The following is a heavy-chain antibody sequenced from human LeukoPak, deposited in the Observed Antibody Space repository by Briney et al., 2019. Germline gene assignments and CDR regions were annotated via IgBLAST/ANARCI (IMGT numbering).Heavy chain of an antibody. CDR2: IKEDGSAK. Sequence: PGGSLRLSCAASGFTFSSYYMHWVRQAPGKGLEWVANIKEDGSAKFYVDSVKGRLTISRDNAKNSVYLQMNNLRVEDTAVYYCAGEITDRYSGSFILSQWGQGSLVTVSS. V-gene: IGHV3-7*01. CDR1: GFTFSSYY. CDR3: AGEITDRYSGSFILSQ. D-gene: IGHD1-26*01. J-gene: IGHJ4*02.